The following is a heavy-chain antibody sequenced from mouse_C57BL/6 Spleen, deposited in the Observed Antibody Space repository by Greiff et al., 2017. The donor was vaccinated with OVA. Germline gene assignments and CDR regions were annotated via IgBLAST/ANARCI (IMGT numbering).Heavy chain of an antibody. CDR3: ARNPYYSNAMDY. J-gene: IGHJ4*01. V-gene: IGHV1-4*01. D-gene: IGHD2-5*01. CDR1: GYTFTSYT. CDR2: INPSSGYT. Sequence: VMLVESGAELARPGASVKMSCKASGYTFTSYTMHWVKQRPGQGLEWIGYINPSSGYTKYNQKFKDKATLTADKSSSTAYMQLSSLTSEDSAVYYCARNPYYSNAMDYWGQGTSVTVSS.